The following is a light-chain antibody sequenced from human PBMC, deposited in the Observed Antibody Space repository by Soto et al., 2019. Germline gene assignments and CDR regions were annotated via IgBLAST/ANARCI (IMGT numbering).Light chain of an antibody. CDR1: QSVSSSY. CDR2: GAS. Sequence: EIVLTQSPATLSLSPGERATLSCRASQSVSSSYLAWYQQKPGQAPRLLIYGASSRATGIPDRFSGSGSGTDFTLTVSSLQPEDFATYYCQQSYSTPRTFGQGTKVHIK. CDR3: QQSYSTPRT. J-gene: IGKJ1*01. V-gene: IGKV3D-20*02.